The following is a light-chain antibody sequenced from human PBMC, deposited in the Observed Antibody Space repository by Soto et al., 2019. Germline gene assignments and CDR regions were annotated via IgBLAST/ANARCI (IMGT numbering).Light chain of an antibody. Sequence: IQLTQSPSSLSASVGDRVTITCRASQDISSYLAWYQQKPGKAPNVLICAASTLQSGVPSRFSGSGSGTDFTLTISSLQPGDFATYFCQQLHSYPRTFGGGTKVEIK. CDR1: QDISSY. J-gene: IGKJ4*01. CDR3: QQLHSYPRT. V-gene: IGKV1-9*01. CDR2: AAS.